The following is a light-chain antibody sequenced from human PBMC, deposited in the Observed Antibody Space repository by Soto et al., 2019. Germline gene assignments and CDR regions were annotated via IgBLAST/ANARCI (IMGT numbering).Light chain of an antibody. J-gene: IGLJ1*01. CDR3: CSYAGSSNYV. CDR1: SRDVGSYNL. CDR2: EGS. V-gene: IGLV2-23*01. Sequence: QSALTQPASVSGSPGQSITISCTGTSRDVGSYNLVSWYQQHPGKAPKLMIYEGSKRPSGASNRFSGSKSGNTASLTISGLQAEDEAHYYCCSYAGSSNYVLGIRTKLTV.